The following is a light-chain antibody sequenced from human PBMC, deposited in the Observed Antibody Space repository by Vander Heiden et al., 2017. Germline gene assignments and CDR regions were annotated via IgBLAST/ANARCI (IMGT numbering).Light chain of an antibody. J-gene: IGLJ3*02. CDR1: SRHSSFI. V-gene: IGLV4-60*02. CDR3: ETCDSKCRV. CDR2: LEGSGSY. Sequence: QPVLTQSSSASASLASSVKLTCTLSSRHSSFIIEWYQQRPGKAPRYLMKLEGSGSYNKGSGVTDRFSGSSSGADRYLTISNLQFEDEADYYCETCDSKCRVFGGGTKLTVL.